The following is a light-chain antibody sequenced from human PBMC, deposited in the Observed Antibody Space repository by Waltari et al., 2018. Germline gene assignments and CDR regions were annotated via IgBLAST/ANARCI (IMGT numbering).Light chain of an antibody. J-gene: IGLJ2*01. V-gene: IGLV3-1*01. CDR2: QDN. CDR3: QAWDSGSYVV. CDR1: NLESKF. Sequence: SYALTQPPALSVSPGETATITCSGENLESKFVYWYQQKAGPSPVLVVFQDNKRPSGIPGRCAGSNPGNTATLIISGSQAMDEADYYCQAWDSGSYVVFGGGTKLTVL.